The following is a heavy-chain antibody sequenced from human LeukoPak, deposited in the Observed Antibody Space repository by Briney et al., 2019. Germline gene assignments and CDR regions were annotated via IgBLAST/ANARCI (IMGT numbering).Heavy chain of an antibody. CDR1: GYTFSSYA. V-gene: IGHV7-4-1*02. J-gene: IGHJ4*02. CDR3: ARVFTRDSRPGFDY. D-gene: IGHD3-10*01. CDR2: IDTNTGNP. Sequence: ASVKVSCKASGYTFSSYAMSWVRQAPGQGLEWMGWIDTNTGNPTYAQGFTGRFVFSLDTSVSTAYLQISSLKAEDTAVYYCARVFTRDSRPGFDYWGQGTLVTVSS.